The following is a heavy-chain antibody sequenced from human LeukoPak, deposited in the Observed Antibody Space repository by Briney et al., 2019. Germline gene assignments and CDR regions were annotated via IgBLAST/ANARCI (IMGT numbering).Heavy chain of an antibody. CDR2: IYTRGST. CDR3: ARGRYCSADICSGGDAFDI. Sequence: SETPSLTCTVSGGSINNYYWRWIRQPAGKGLEWIGRIYTRGSTNYNPSLKSRVTMSVDTSKNQFSLKLSSVTAADTAVYYCARGRYCSADICSGGDAFDIWGQGTMVSVSS. V-gene: IGHV4-4*07. CDR1: GGSINNYY. D-gene: IGHD2-15*01. J-gene: IGHJ3*02.